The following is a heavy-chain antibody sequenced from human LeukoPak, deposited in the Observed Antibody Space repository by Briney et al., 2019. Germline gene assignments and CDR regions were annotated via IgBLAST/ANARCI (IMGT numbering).Heavy chain of an antibody. J-gene: IGHJ4*02. Sequence: GGSLRRSGAASGFTCSSYSMNWVRQAPGKGLEWVSSIISSSSYIYYADSVKGRFTISRDNAKNSLYLQMNSLRAEDTAVYYCAREPTAKRGYFDYWGQGTLVTVSS. CDR1: GFTCSSYS. CDR3: AREPTAKRGYFDY. V-gene: IGHV3-21*01. D-gene: IGHD4-17*01. CDR2: IISSSSYI.